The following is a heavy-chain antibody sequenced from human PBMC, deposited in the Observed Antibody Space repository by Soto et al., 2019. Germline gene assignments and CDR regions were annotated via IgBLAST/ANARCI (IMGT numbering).Heavy chain of an antibody. Sequence: SETLSLTCTLSGDSIRNINYYWGWIRQPPGKGLEWIGSIYYSGSTYYNPSLKSRVAMSLDTSKNDFSLNLSSLTAADTAAYYCARARTRYYYDSSGYYSTDWGQGTLVTVSS. CDR3: ARARTRYYYDSSGYYSTD. CDR2: IYYSGST. J-gene: IGHJ4*02. V-gene: IGHV4-39*02. CDR1: GDSIRNINYY. D-gene: IGHD3-22*01.